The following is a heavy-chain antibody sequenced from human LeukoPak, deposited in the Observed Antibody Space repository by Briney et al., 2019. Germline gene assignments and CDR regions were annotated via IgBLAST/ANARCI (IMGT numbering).Heavy chain of an antibody. Sequence: PSETLSLTCTVSGGSISSGSYYWRWIRQPAGKGLEWIGRIYTSGSTNYNPSLKSRVTISVDTSKNQFSLKLSSVTAADTAVYYCAREGPGAFDIWGQGTMVTVSS. J-gene: IGHJ3*02. V-gene: IGHV4-61*02. CDR3: AREGPGAFDI. CDR1: GGSISSGSYY. CDR2: IYTSGST.